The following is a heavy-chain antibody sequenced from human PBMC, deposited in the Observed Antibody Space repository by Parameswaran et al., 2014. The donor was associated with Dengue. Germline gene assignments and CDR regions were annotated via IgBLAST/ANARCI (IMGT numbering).Heavy chain of an antibody. Sequence: VRQAPGKGLEWIGEIYHSGSTNYNPSLKSRVTISVDKSKNQFSLKLSSVTAADTAVYYCARLGITGTTPTLDVWGQGTTVTVSS. CDR3: ARLGITGTTPTLDV. V-gene: IGHV4-4*02. D-gene: IGHD1-7*01. J-gene: IGHJ6*02. CDR2: IYHSGST.